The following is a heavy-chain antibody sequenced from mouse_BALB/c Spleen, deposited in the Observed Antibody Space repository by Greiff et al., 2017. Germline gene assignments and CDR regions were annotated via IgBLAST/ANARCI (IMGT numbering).Heavy chain of an antibody. CDR1: GYTFTDYA. CDR2: ISTYYGDA. Sequence: VQLQESGAELVRPGVSVKISCKGSGYTFTDYAMHWVKQSHAKSLEWIGVISTYYGDASYNQKFKGKATMTVDKSSSTAYMELARLTSEDSAIYYCARSGITAYYAMDYWGQGTSVTVSS. D-gene: IGHD2-4*01. CDR3: ARSGITAYYAMDY. J-gene: IGHJ4*01. V-gene: IGHV1S137*01.